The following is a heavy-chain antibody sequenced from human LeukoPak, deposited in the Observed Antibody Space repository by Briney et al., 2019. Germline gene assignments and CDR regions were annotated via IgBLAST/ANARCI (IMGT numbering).Heavy chain of an antibody. CDR3: ARTISGGDLDY. V-gene: IGHV4-59*08. CDR2: IYYSGST. CDR1: GGSISSHY. J-gene: IGHJ4*02. D-gene: IGHD2-21*02. Sequence: SETLSLTCTVSGGSISSHYWSWIRQPPGKGLEWIGCIYYSGSTNYNPSLKSRVTISVDTSKNQFSLKLSSVTAADTAVYYCARTISGGDLDYWGQGTLVTVSS.